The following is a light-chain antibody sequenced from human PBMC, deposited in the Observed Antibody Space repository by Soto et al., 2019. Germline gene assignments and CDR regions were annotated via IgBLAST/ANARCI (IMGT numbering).Light chain of an antibody. V-gene: IGLV1-44*01. CDR2: SNN. CDR3: DAWDASRNGYV. J-gene: IGLJ1*01. CDR1: SSNIGSNT. Sequence: VLTQPPSASGTPGQRVIISCSGSSSNIGSNTVNWYQQLPGTAPKLLIYSNNQRPSGVPDRFSGSKSGTSASLAISGLQSEDEADYSCDAWDASRNGYVFGTGTKVTVL.